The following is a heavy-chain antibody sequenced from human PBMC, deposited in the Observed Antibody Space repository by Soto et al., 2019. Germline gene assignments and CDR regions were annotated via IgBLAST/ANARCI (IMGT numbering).Heavy chain of an antibody. V-gene: IGHV1-8*01. CDR2: MNPNSGNT. CDR3: ARGDSVRYFDWLLSARYNWFDP. Sequence: GSVNDSCQASLYTFTSYDINWVRQATFQVLELMVWMNPNSGNTGYAQKFQGRVTMTRNTSISTAYMELSSLRSEDTAVYYCARGDSVRYFDWLLSARYNWFDPWGQGTLVTVSS. D-gene: IGHD3-9*01. CDR1: LYTFTSYD. J-gene: IGHJ5*02.